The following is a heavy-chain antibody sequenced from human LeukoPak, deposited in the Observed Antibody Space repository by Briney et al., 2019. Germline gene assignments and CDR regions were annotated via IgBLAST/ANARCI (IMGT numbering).Heavy chain of an antibody. V-gene: IGHV1-46*01. CDR3: ATNHGGDSGFDH. CDR1: GYSFTYFY. CDR2: INPTGDST. J-gene: IGHJ5*02. Sequence: ASVKVSCRAFGYSFTYFYMHCVRQAPGQGLEWMGMINPTGDSTNYARKFQGRVTMTRDVSTNTLSMQLSGLTSDDTAIYYCATNHGGDSGFDHWGQGTLVTVPS. D-gene: IGHD4-23*01.